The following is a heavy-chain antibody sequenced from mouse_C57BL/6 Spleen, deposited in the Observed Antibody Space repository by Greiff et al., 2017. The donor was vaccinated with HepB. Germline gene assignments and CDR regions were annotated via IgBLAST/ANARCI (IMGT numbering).Heavy chain of an antibody. CDR1: GYAFSSSW. CDR2: IYPGDGDT. CDR3: ARHDGYYVDD. D-gene: IGHD2-3*01. V-gene: IGHV1-82*01. Sequence: VQLQQSGPELVKPGASVKISCKASGYAFSSSWMNWVKQRPGKGLEWIGRIYPGDGDTNYNGKFKGKATLTADKSSSTAYMQLSSLTSEDSAVYFCARHDGYYVDDWGQGTTLTVSS. J-gene: IGHJ2*01.